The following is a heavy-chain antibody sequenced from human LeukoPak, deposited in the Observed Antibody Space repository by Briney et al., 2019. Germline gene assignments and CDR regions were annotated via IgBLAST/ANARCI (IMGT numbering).Heavy chain of an antibody. J-gene: IGHJ6*03. Sequence: GGSLRLSCAASGFTFSTYWISCVRQAPGKGLESVANIKQDGSEKYYVDSVKGRFTISRDNAKNSLYLQMNSLRAEDTAVYYCARDQYAYCSSTSCLSGYYYYYMDVWGKGTTVTVSS. D-gene: IGHD2-2*01. CDR3: ARDQYAYCSSTSCLSGYYYYYMDV. CDR2: IKQDGSEK. V-gene: IGHV3-7*01. CDR1: GFTFSTYW.